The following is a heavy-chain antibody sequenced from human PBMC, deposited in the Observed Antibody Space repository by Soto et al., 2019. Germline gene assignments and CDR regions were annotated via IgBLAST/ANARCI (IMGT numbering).Heavy chain of an antibody. Sequence: QMPLVQSGPEVKKPGTSVKVSCKASGFTFTSSAVQWVRQARGQRLEWIGWIVVGSGNTNYAQKFQERVTITRDMSTSTAYMELSSLRSEDTAVYYCAADKVGATGHFDYWGQGTLVTVSS. CDR2: IVVGSGNT. V-gene: IGHV1-58*01. J-gene: IGHJ4*02. CDR3: AADKVGATGHFDY. CDR1: GFTFTSSA. D-gene: IGHD1-26*01.